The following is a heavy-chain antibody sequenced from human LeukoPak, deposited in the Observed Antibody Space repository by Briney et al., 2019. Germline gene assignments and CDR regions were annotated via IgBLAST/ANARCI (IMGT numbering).Heavy chain of an antibody. V-gene: IGHV3-7*01. J-gene: IGHJ4*02. CDR3: ARRVDYNTFFDY. Sequence: GGSLRLSCAASGVTFSSYWMGWGREGPGEGLEWVVNIKQDGSEKYYVDSVKGRLTISRDNAKNSLYLQTNTLRAEDTAVYYCARRVDYNTFFDYWGQGTLVTVSS. CDR2: IKQDGSEK. D-gene: IGHD4-11*01. CDR1: GVTFSSYW.